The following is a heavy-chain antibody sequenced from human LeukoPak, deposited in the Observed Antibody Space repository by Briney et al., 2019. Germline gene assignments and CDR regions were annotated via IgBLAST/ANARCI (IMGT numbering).Heavy chain of an antibody. CDR2: MYNRGST. J-gene: IGHJ4*02. CDR1: GDSISNYY. CDR3: ARAEKAVTGTLDY. V-gene: IGHV4-59*01. D-gene: IGHD6-19*01. Sequence: PSETLSLTCTVSGDSISNYYWSWIRQSPGKELEWIGYMYNRGSTIYNPSLKSRVTISTDTSKNQFSLRITSVTAADTAVYYCARAEKAVTGTLDYWGQGTLITVSS.